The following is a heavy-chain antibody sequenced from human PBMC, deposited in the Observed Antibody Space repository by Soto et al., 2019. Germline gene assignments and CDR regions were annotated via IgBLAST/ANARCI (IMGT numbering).Heavy chain of an antibody. CDR2: SYWDDDK. J-gene: IGHJ4*02. D-gene: IGHD3-3*01. V-gene: IGHV2-5*02. CDR3: AHRVLRTVFGLVTTTATYFDF. Sequence: QITLNESGPTVVRPTETLTLTCRFSGFSLTTSGVGVGWIRQSPGKAPEWLALSYWDDDKRYSASLKSRLTITKDTSKNQVVLTVSDLDPTDTATYYCAHRVLRTVFGLVTTTATYFDFWGQGTPVAVSS. CDR1: GFSLTTSGVG.